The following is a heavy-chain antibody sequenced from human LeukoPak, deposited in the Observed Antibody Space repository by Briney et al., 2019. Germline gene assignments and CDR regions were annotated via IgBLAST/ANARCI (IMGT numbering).Heavy chain of an antibody. V-gene: IGHV3-30*01. J-gene: IGHJ4*02. D-gene: IGHD6-13*01. CDR2: ISYDGSNK. CDR3: ARIYSIAAIDY. Sequence: PGGSLRLSCAASGFTFSSYAMHWVHQAPGKGLEWVAVISYDGSNKYYADSVKGRFTISRDNSKNTLYLQMNSLRAEDTAVYYCARIYSIAAIDYWGQGTLVTVSS. CDR1: GFTFSSYA.